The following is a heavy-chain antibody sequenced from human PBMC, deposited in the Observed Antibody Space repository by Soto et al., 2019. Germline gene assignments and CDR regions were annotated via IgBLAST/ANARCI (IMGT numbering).Heavy chain of an antibody. CDR2: ISGSGGST. D-gene: IGHD6-13*01. Sequence: PGGSLRLSCAASGFTFSSYAMSWVRQAPGKGLEWVSAISGSGGSTYYADSVKGRFTISRDNSKNTLYLQMNSLRAEDTAVYYCAKAGIEPFSRIAAAGTFYYYYMEVWGKGTTVTVSS. CDR1: GFTFSSYA. V-gene: IGHV3-23*01. CDR3: AKAGIEPFSRIAAAGTFYYYYMEV. J-gene: IGHJ6*03.